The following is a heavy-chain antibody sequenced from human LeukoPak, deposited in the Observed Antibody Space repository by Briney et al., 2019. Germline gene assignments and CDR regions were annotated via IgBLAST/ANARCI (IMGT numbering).Heavy chain of an antibody. J-gene: IGHJ6*02. CDR3: AKDRGPSYGGTPDYYYYGMDV. V-gene: IGHV3-30*18. CDR2: ISYDGSNK. Sequence: GGSLRLSCAASGFTFSSYGMHWVHQAPGKGLEWGAVISYDGSNKYYADSVKGRFTISRDNSKNTLYLQMNSLRAEDTAVYYCAKDRGPSYGGTPDYYYYGMDVWGQGTTVTVSS. D-gene: IGHD4-23*01. CDR1: GFTFSSYG.